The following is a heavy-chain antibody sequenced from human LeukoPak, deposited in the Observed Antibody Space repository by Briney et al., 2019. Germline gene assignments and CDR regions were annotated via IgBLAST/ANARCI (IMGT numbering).Heavy chain of an antibody. Sequence: GGSLRLSCAASGFTFSSYAMSWVRQAPGKGLEWVSAISGSGGSTYYADSVKGRFTISRDNSKNTLYLQMNSLRAEDTAVYYCAKAVMDYGDYVIRYGYGMDVWGQGTTVTVSS. J-gene: IGHJ6*02. CDR2: ISGSGGST. CDR3: AKAVMDYGDYVIRYGYGMDV. D-gene: IGHD4-17*01. V-gene: IGHV3-23*01. CDR1: GFTFSSYA.